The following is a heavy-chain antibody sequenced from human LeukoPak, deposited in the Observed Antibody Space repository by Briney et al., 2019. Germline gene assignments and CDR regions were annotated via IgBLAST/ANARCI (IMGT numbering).Heavy chain of an antibody. CDR3: ARDVHLGVAVAGTWASDY. CDR1: GGSISRYS. Sequence: PSETLSLTCTVSGGSISRYSWSWIRQPAGKGLEWIGRIYTSGSTKYNPSLKSRVSMSVDTSKNQFSLKLNSVTAADTAVFYCARDVHLGVAVAGTWASDYWGQGTLVTVSS. J-gene: IGHJ4*02. V-gene: IGHV4-4*07. D-gene: IGHD6-19*01. CDR2: IYTSGST.